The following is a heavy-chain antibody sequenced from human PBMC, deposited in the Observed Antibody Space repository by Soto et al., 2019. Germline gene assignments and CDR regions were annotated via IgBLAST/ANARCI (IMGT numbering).Heavy chain of an antibody. Sequence: GGSLRLSCAASGFTFSSYAMSWVRQAPGKGLEWVSAISGSGGSTYYADSVKGRFTISRDNSKNTLYLQMNSLRAEDTALYYCTKNGRSGGSGHNWFDPWGQGTLVTVSS. CDR3: TKNGRSGGSGHNWFDP. CDR2: ISGSGGST. CDR1: GFTFSSYA. D-gene: IGHD2-15*01. J-gene: IGHJ5*02. V-gene: IGHV3-23*01.